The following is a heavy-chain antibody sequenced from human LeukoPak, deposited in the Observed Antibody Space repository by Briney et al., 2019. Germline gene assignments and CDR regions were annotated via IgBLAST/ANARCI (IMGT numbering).Heavy chain of an antibody. CDR3: VKVDPKYYFDY. CDR2: VSSNGGTT. V-gene: IGHV3-64D*06. D-gene: IGHD3/OR15-3a*01. CDR1: GFTFGAYA. Sequence: GGSLRLSCSASGFTFGAYAMHWVRQAPGKGLEYVSAVSSNGGTTYYTDSVKGRFTISRDNSKNTLYLQMSSLRAEDTAVYYCVKVDPKYYFDYWGQGTLVTVSS. J-gene: IGHJ4*02.